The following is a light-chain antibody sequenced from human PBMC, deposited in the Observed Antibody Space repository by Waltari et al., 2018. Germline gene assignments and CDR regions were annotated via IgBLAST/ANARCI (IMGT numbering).Light chain of an antibody. CDR3: QQYYDTPQT. CDR1: QSVLSTSNRKTY. V-gene: IGKV4-1*01. CDR2: WAS. J-gene: IGKJ1*01. Sequence: DIVMTQSPDSLAVSLGARATINCKSSQSVLSTSNRKTYIAWHQQKPGQTPRLLINWASTRASGVPDRFSGSGSGTDFTLTVSSLQAEDVAVYYCQQYYDTPQTFGQGTKVEIK.